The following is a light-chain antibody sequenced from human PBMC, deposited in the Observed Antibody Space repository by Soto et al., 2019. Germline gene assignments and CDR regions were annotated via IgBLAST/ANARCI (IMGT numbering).Light chain of an antibody. V-gene: IGLV2-14*01. Sequence: QSALTQPASVSGSPGQSITISCTGTRDDVGGYNYVSWYQQYPGKAPKLMIYEVSYRPSGVSNRFSGSRSGHTASLSISGLQAEDEADYYCSAYTNIGTLVFVGGTKLTVL. J-gene: IGLJ3*02. CDR2: EVS. CDR3: SAYTNIGTLV. CDR1: RDDVGGYNY.